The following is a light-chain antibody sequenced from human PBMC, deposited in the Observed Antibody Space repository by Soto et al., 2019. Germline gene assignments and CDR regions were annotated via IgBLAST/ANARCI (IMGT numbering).Light chain of an antibody. Sequence: EIVLTQSPATLSLSPGERATLSCRASQSVSSYLAWYQQKPGQAPRLLIYDASNSDTGIPARFSGSGSGTEFTLTISSLEPEDVSVYYCQQRSNWPLFTFGPGTKVDIK. CDR2: DAS. J-gene: IGKJ3*01. V-gene: IGKV3-11*01. CDR3: QQRSNWPLFT. CDR1: QSVSSY.